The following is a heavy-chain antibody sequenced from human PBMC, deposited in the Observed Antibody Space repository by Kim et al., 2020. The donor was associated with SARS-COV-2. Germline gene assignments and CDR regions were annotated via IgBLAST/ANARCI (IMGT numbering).Heavy chain of an antibody. CDR3: ARRRRAQWELRSRSPFDY. CDR1: GGFFSGYY. D-gene: IGHD1-26*01. Sequence: SETLSLTCAVYGGFFSGYYWSWIRQPPGKGLEWIGEINHSGSTNYNPSLKSRVTISVDTSKNQFSLKLSSVTAADTAVYYCARRRRAQWELRSRSPFDYWGQGTLVTVSS. V-gene: IGHV4-34*01. CDR2: INHSGST. J-gene: IGHJ4*02.